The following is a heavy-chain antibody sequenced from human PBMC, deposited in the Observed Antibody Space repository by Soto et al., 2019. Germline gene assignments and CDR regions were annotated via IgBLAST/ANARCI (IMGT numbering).Heavy chain of an antibody. CDR2: IRNKVYNGTT. D-gene: IGHD3-22*01. J-gene: IGHJ4*02. CDR3: TRTYHCDTTALY. Sequence: GGSLRLSCTVSGFTFGDYGVSWVRQAPGKGLEWIGLIRNKVYNGTTEYAASVKGRFTISRDDSRSIAYLQVNSLKTEDTAVYYCTRTYHCDTTALYWGQGTRVTSPQ. CDR1: GFTFGDYG. V-gene: IGHV3-49*04.